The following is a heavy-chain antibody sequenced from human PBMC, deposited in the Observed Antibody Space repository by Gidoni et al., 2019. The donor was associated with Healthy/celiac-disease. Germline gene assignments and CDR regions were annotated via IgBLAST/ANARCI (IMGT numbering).Heavy chain of an antibody. J-gene: IGHJ4*02. V-gene: IGHV4-34*01. CDR2: INHSGST. CDR3: ARGDYYDSSGSRVLFDY. Sequence: QVQLQQWGAGLLKPSETLSLTCAVYGGSFRGYYWSWIRQPPGKGLGWIGEINHSGSTNYNPALKSRVTISVDTSKNQFSLKLSSVTAADTAVYYCARGDYYDSSGSRVLFDYWGQGTLVTVSS. CDR1: GGSFRGYY. D-gene: IGHD3-22*01.